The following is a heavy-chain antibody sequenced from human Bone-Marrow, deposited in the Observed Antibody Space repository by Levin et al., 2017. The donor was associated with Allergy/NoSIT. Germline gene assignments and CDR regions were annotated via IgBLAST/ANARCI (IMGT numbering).Heavy chain of an antibody. CDR2: IYFSGTT. J-gene: IGHJ5*02. CDR1: GGSISSYY. CDR3: AREIGQLGWFDP. V-gene: IGHV4-59*01. D-gene: IGHD6-6*01. Sequence: SQTLSLTCTVSGGSISSYYWSWIRQPPGKGLEYIGFIYFSGTTNYSPSLKSRVTMSVDTSKNQFSLKLTSVTAADTAVYYCAREIGQLGWFDPWGQGTLVTVSS.